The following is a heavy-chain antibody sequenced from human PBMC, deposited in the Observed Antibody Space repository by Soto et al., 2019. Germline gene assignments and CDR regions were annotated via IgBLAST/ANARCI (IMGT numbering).Heavy chain of an antibody. CDR2: TYYSGSS. J-gene: IGHJ4*02. Sequence: PXLSLSLTFNVSGGSLISGSYYWRWIREPPGKGLESIGYTYYSGSSSYNPALMGRVTISVDTSKNQFSLILTSVTAADTAVYYCARDVKYGATWSSGFGFWGQGTQVTVSS. V-gene: IGHV4-61*01. CDR3: ARDVKYGATWSSGFGF. CDR1: GGSLISGSYY. D-gene: IGHD2-8*02.